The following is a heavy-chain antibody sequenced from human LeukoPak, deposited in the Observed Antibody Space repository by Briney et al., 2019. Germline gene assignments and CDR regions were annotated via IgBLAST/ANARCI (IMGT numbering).Heavy chain of an antibody. J-gene: IGHJ4*02. Sequence: PGRSLRLSCAASGSTFSSYGMHWVRQAPGKGLEWVAVISYDGSNKYYADSVKGRFTISRDNSKNTLYLQMNSLRAEDTAVYYCAKDPYSSSYYMITFGGVIAPYFDYWGQGTLVTVSS. CDR2: ISYDGSNK. CDR3: AKDPYSSSYYMITFGGVIAPYFDY. D-gene: IGHD3-16*02. V-gene: IGHV3-30*18. CDR1: GSTFSSYG.